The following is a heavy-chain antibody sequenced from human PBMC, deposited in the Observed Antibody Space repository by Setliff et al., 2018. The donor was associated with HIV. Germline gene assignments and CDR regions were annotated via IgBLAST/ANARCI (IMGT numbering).Heavy chain of an antibody. J-gene: IGHJ4*02. CDR1: GGSISSNSYY. D-gene: IGHD4-17*01. V-gene: IGHV4-61*09. CDR3: ARGKDYGGTIDY. Sequence: SETLSLTCTVSGGSISSNSYYWSWIRQPAGKGLEWIWHIYITGNTNYNPSLKSRVTISLDTSKNQFSLKLRYVTAADTAVYYCARGKDYGGTIDYWGQGTLVTVSS. CDR2: IYITGNT.